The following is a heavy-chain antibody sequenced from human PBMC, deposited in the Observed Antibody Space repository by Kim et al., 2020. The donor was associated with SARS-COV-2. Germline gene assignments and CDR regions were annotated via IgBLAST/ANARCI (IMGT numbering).Heavy chain of an antibody. CDR2: ISGSGGST. D-gene: IGHD3-22*01. V-gene: IGHV3-23*01. CDR3: AKGPGVLVVTYCGY. CDR1: EFTFSNYA. Sequence: GGSLRLSCAASEFTFSNYAMSWVRQAPGKGLEWVSTISGSGGSTHYADSVKGRFSISRDNSKNTLHLQMNSLRAEDTAVYYCAKGPGVLVVTYCGYWGQGTLVTVSS. J-gene: IGHJ4*02.